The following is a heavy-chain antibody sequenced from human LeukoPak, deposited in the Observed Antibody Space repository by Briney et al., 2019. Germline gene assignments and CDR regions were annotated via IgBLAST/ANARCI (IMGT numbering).Heavy chain of an antibody. CDR2: ISSSSSYI. V-gene: IGHV3-21*01. J-gene: IGHJ6*04. CDR3: ARAGEGYCSSTSCPEYYYYYYGMDV. D-gene: IGHD2-2*01. CDR1: GFTFSSYS. Sequence: GGSLRLSGAASGFTFSSYSMNWVRQAPGKGLEWVSSISSSSSYIYYADSVKGRFTISRDNAKNSLYLQMNSLRAEDTAVYYCARAGEGYCSSTSCPEYYYYYYGMDVWGRDHGHRLL.